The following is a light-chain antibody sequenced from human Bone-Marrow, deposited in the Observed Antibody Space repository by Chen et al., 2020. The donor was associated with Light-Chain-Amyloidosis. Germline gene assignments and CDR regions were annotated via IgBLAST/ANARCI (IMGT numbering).Light chain of an antibody. CDR3: QQYGSSPSVT. V-gene: IGKV3D-20*01. CDR2: DAS. J-gene: IGKJ5*01. CDR1: QSVSSSY. Sequence: EIVLTQSPATLSLSPGERSTLSCGASQSVSSSYLAWYQQKPGLATRLLIYDASSRATGIPDRFSGSGSGTDVTLTINRLEPEDFAVYYCQQYGSSPSVTFGQGTRLEIK.